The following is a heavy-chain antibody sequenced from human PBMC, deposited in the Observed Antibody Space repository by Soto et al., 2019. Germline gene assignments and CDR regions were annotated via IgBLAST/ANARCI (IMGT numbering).Heavy chain of an antibody. CDR3: AREPNYYGLDV. J-gene: IGHJ6*02. Sequence: SQTLSLTCAISGDSVSSNSAAWNWIRLSPSRGLEWLARTYYRSRWYNDYAVSVRSRITVNPDTSKNQFSLQLNSVSPEDTAIYYCAREPNYYGLDVWGQGTTVTVSS. CDR1: GDSVSSNSAA. V-gene: IGHV6-1*01. CDR2: TYYRSRWYN.